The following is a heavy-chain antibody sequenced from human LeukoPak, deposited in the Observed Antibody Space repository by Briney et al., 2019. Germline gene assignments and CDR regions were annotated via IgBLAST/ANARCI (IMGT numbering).Heavy chain of an antibody. D-gene: IGHD3-16*01. V-gene: IGHV3-23*01. J-gene: IGHJ4*02. CDR3: ATQGGNFDY. Sequence: AMXXVRQAPGKGLEWVSIISASGGSTYYADSVKGRFTISRDNSKNTLYLQMNSLRAEDTAVYYCATQGGNFDYWGQGTLVTVSS. CDR1: A. CDR2: ISASGGST.